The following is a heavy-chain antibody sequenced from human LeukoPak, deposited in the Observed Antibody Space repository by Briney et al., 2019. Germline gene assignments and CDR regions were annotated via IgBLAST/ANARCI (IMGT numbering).Heavy chain of an antibody. V-gene: IGHV4-61*02. D-gene: IGHD3-16*02. CDR2: IYTSGST. Sequence: SETLSLTCTVSGGSISSGSYYWSWIRQPAGKGLEWIGRIYTSGSTNYNPSLKSRVTISVDTSKNQFSLKLSSVTAADTAVYYCASSIMITFGGVIVRDGDAFDIWGQGTMVTVSS. J-gene: IGHJ3*02. CDR1: GGSISSGSYY. CDR3: ASSIMITFGGVIVRDGDAFDI.